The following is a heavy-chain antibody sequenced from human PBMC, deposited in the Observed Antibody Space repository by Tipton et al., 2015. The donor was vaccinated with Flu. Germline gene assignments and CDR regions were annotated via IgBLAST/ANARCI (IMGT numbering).Heavy chain of an antibody. CDR1: GDSIRSSNYY. Sequence: TLSLTCAVSGDSIRSSNYYWGWIRQPPGKGLEWLGNIHHSGITYYNSSLKSRVTISVDKSNNQFSLRLVSVTATDTAVYYCAKRDYSNYVSEPKNWFDPWGQGILVTVSS. CDR2: IHHSGIT. CDR3: AKRDYSNYVSEPKNWFDP. D-gene: IGHD4-11*01. J-gene: IGHJ5*02. V-gene: IGHV4-38-2*01.